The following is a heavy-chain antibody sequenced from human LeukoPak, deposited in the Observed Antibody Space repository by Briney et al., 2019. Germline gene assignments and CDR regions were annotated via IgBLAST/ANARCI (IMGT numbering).Heavy chain of an antibody. CDR2: INPNSGGT. J-gene: IGHJ6*03. CDR1: GYTFTGYY. Sequence: ASVKVSCKASGYTFTGYYMHSLRQAPGQGLEWLGWINPNSGGTNYAQKFQGRVTMTRDTSISTAYMELSRLRSDDTAVYYCARECFGLGVDYYMDVWGKGTTVTVSS. D-gene: IGHD3-3*01. V-gene: IGHV1-2*02. CDR3: ARECFGLGVDYYMDV.